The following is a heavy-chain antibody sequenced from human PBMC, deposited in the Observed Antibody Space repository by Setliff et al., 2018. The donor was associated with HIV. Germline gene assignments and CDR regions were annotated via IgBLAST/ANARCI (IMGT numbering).Heavy chain of an antibody. CDR2: ITGSGSGRRT. D-gene: IGHD3-10*01. V-gene: IGHV3-23*01. CDR1: GSSFNFFA. Sequence: GGSLRLSCTAPGSSFNFFAVSWVRQAPGKGLEWISGITGSGSGRRTDYVDSVKGRFTISRDNDKNSVHLQMTSLRAEDTAVYYCASSGSGSYINWFGPWGQGTLVTVSS. CDR3: ASSGSGSYINWFGP. J-gene: IGHJ5*02.